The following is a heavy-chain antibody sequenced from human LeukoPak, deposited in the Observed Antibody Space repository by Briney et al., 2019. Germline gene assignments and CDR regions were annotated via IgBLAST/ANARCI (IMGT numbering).Heavy chain of an antibody. V-gene: IGHV3-30*02. Sequence: PGGSLRLSCAASGFTFSSYGMHWVRQAPGKGLEWVAFIPYDGSNKYHADSVKGRFTISRDNSKNTLYLQMHSLRAEDTAVYYCAKDGRAVGATWYYFDYWGQGTLVTVSS. J-gene: IGHJ4*02. CDR1: GFTFSSYG. CDR2: IPYDGSNK. CDR3: AKDGRAVGATWYYFDY. D-gene: IGHD1-26*01.